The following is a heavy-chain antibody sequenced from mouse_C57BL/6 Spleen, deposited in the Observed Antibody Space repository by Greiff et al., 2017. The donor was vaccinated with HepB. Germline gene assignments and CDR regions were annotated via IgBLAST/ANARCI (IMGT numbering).Heavy chain of an antibody. J-gene: IGHJ4*01. CDR1: GYAFSSYW. D-gene: IGHD2-1*01. V-gene: IGHV1-80*01. Sequence: QVQLQQSGAELVKPGASVKISCKASGYAFSSYWMNWVKQRPGKGLEWIGQIYPGDGDTNYNGKFKGKATLTADKSSSTAYMQLSSLTSEDSAVYFCARCYYGNDYYAMDYWGQGTSVTVSS. CDR2: IYPGDGDT. CDR3: ARCYYGNDYYAMDY.